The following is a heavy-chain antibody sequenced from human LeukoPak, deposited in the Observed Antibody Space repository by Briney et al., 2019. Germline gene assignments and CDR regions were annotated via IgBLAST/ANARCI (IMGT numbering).Heavy chain of an antibody. CDR1: GYTFTGYY. Sequence: ASVKVSCKASGYTFTGYYMHWVRQAPGQGLEWMGWINPNSGGTNYAQKFQGWVTMTRDTFISTAYMELSRLRSDDTAVYYCARDRGSTVVTNSYYYGMDVWGQGTTVTVSS. J-gene: IGHJ6*02. V-gene: IGHV1-2*04. CDR2: INPNSGGT. CDR3: ARDRGSTVVTNSYYYGMDV. D-gene: IGHD4-23*01.